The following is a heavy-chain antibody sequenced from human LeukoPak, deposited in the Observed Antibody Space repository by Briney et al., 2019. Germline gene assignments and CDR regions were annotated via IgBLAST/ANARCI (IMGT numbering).Heavy chain of an antibody. CDR1: GFTFNTYT. CDR3: AREGYYDSSGYYC. D-gene: IGHD3-22*01. V-gene: IGHV3-48*03. J-gene: IGHJ4*02. Sequence: PGGSLRLSCAASGFTFNTYTMYWVRQAPGKGLEWVSYISSSGSTIDYADSVKGRFTISRDNAKNSLYLQMNSLRAEDTAVYYCAREGYYDSSGYYCWGQGTLVTVSS. CDR2: ISSSGSTI.